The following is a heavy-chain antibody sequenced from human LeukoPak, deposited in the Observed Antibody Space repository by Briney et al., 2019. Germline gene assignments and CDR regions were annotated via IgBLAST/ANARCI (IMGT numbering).Heavy chain of an antibody. Sequence: SETLSLTCTVSGGSISSSSYYWGWIRQPPGKGLEWIGSIYYSGSTYYNPSLKSRVTISVDTSKNQFSLKLSSVTAADTAVYYCARQPTAARAWFDPWGQGTLVTVSS. CDR3: ARQPTAARAWFDP. V-gene: IGHV4-39*01. CDR1: GGSISSSSYY. CDR2: IYYSGST. D-gene: IGHD6-6*01. J-gene: IGHJ5*02.